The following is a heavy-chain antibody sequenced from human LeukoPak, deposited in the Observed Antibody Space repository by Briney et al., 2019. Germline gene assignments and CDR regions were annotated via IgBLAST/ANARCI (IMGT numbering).Heavy chain of an antibody. CDR1: GGTFSSYA. CDR2: IIPIFGTA. D-gene: IGHD3-10*01. J-gene: IGHJ4*02. Sequence: SVKVSCKASGGTFSSYAISWVRQAPGQGLEWMGGIIPIFGTANYAQKFQGRVTITADESTRTAYMELSSLRSEDTAVYYCARGLITMVRGVHRPYYFDYWGQGTLVTVSS. CDR3: ARGLITMVRGVHRPYYFDY. V-gene: IGHV1-69*13.